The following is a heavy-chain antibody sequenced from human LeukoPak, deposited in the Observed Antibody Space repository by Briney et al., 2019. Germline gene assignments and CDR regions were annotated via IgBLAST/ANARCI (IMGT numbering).Heavy chain of an antibody. V-gene: IGHV3-30*01. CDR1: GFIFSSNA. Sequence: GGSLRLSCAVSGFIFSSNAMHWVRQAPGEGLEWVAVISTDGRDKHHADSVKGRSTISRDNSKNTLFLQMNSLRVEDTAIYYCARDLKAAADYYFDYWGQGTLVTVSS. CDR3: ARDLKAAADYYFDY. CDR2: ISTDGRDK. J-gene: IGHJ4*02. D-gene: IGHD6-13*01.